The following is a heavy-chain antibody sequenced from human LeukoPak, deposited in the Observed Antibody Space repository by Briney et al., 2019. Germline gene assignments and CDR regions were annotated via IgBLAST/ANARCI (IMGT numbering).Heavy chain of an antibody. CDR2: INPNSGGT. CDR3: ARGSGVAGGLKRPIDP. Sequence: ASVKVSCKASGYTFTGYYMHWMRQAPGQGLEWMGWINPNSGGTEYTQNFQGRVTMTRDTSISTAYMELSSLRSDDTAVYYCARGSGVAGGLKRPIDPWGQGTLVTVSS. J-gene: IGHJ5*02. V-gene: IGHV1-2*02. D-gene: IGHD2-15*01. CDR1: GYTFTGYY.